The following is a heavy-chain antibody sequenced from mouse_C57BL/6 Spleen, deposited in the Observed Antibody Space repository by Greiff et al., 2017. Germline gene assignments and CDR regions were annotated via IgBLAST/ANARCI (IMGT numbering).Heavy chain of an antibody. CDR1: GYTFTSYW. V-gene: IGHV1-61*01. Sequence: QVQLQQPGAELVRPGSSVKLSCKASGYTFTSYWMDWVKQRPGQGLEWIGNIYPSDSETHYNQKFKDKATLTVDKSSSTAYMQLSSLTSEDSAVYYCARTWYSNPGAMDYWGQGTSGTVSS. D-gene: IGHD2-5*01. CDR2: IYPSDSET. CDR3: ARTWYSNPGAMDY. J-gene: IGHJ4*01.